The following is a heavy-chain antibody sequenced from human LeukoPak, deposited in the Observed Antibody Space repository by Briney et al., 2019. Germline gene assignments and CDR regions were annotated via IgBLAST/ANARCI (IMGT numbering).Heavy chain of an antibody. CDR1: GFTFSSYA. D-gene: IGHD6-19*01. J-gene: IGHJ4*02. V-gene: IGHV3-30*04. CDR3: TRRHGTGWPYYFDY. CDR2: ISYDGSNK. Sequence: GGSLRLSCAASGFTFSSYAMHWVRQAPGKGLEWVAVISYDGSNKYYADSVKGRFTISRDNSKNTLYLQMNSLRAEDTAVYYCTRRHGTGWPYYFDYWGQGTLVTVSS.